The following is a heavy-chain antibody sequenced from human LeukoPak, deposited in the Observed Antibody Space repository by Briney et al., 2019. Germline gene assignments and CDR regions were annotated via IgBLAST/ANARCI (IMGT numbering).Heavy chain of an antibody. Sequence: SETLSLTCAVYGGSSSGYYWSWIRQPPGKGLEWIGEINHSGSANYNPSLKSRVTVSVDTSKNQFSLKLSSVTAADTAVYYCARDLRGAAYEHAFDIWGQGTMVTVSS. CDR1: GGSSSGYY. D-gene: IGHD3-3*01. CDR2: INHSGSA. CDR3: ARDLRGAAYEHAFDI. J-gene: IGHJ3*02. V-gene: IGHV4-34*01.